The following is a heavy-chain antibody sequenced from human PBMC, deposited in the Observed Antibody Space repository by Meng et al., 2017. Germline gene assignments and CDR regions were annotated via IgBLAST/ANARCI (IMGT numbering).Heavy chain of an antibody. V-gene: IGHV4-4*02. J-gene: IGHJ4*02. CDR3: AKVASPRIAAAGTGYFDY. CDR2: IYHSGST. CDR1: GGSISSSNW. D-gene: IGHD6-13*01. Sequence: VARQGSGRGLVNPWGTLSLTCAVSGGSISSSNWWSWVRQPPGKGLEWIGEIYHSGSTNYNPSLKSRVTISVDKSKNQFSLKLSSVTAADTAVYYCAKVASPRIAAAGTGYFDYWGQGTLVTVSS.